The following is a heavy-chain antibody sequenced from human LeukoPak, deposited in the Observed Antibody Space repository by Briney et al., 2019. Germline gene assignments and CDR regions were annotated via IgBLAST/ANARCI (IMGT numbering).Heavy chain of an antibody. Sequence: ASGTLSLTCGVSGGSVINTNWWTWVRQPPGKGLEWNGEVHLDGRTNYNPSLESRLTMSVDVSENQVSLKLTSVTAADTAVYYCAREGGFYRPLDYSGQGTLVTVSS. J-gene: IGHJ4*02. CDR3: AREGGFYRPLDY. D-gene: IGHD3-3*01. CDR2: VHLDGRT. CDR1: GGSVINTNW. V-gene: IGHV4-4*02.